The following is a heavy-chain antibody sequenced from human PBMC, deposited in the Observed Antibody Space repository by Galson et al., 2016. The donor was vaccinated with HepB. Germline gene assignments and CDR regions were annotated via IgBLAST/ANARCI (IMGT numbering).Heavy chain of an antibody. CDR1: GFTFSSYS. CDR2: ISSSSSTI. V-gene: IGHV3-48*02. Sequence: SLRLSCAASGFTFSSYSMNWVRQAPGKGLAWVSYISSSSSTIYYADSVKGRFTISRDNAKNSLYLQINSLRDEDTAVYYCARDSPGIGQFYYYYYGMDVWGQGTTVTVSS. D-gene: IGHD1-14*01. CDR3: ARDSPGIGQFYYYYYGMDV. J-gene: IGHJ6*02.